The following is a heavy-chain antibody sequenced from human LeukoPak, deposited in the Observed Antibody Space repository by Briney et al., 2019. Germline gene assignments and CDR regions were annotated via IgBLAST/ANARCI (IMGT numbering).Heavy chain of an antibody. V-gene: IGHV1-8*01. CDR3: ARGVAAASGGDWFDP. J-gene: IGHJ5*02. D-gene: IGHD6-13*01. CDR1: GYTFTSYD. Sequence: ASVKVSCKASGYTFTSYDINWVRQATGQGLEWMGWMNPNSGNTGYAQKFQGRVTMTRNTSISTAYMELGSLRSEDTAVYYCARGVAAASGGDWFDPWGQGTLVTVSS. CDR2: MNPNSGNT.